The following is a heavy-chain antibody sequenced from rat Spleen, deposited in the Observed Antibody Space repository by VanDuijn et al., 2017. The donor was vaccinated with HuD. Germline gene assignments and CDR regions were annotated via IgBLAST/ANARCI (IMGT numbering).Heavy chain of an antibody. D-gene: IGHD1-12*03. CDR1: GFTFSDYG. CDR3: ARHYYDGYYFDY. V-gene: IGHV5S13*01. Sequence: EVQMVESGGGLVQPGRSLKLSCAASGFTFSDYGMAWVRQAPTKGLEWVASISTSGGTTYYGDSVKGRFTISRDNAKSTLYLQMDSLRSEDTATYYCARHYYDGYYFDYWGQGVMVTVSS. J-gene: IGHJ2*01. CDR2: ISTSGGTT.